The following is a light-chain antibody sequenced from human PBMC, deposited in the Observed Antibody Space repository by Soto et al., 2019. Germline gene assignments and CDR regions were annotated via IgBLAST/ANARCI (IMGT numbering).Light chain of an antibody. Sequence: IVLTQSPGTLSLSSGERATLSCRASQSVRSNYLAWYQQKPGQAPRLLIYGASSRATGIPDRFGGSGSGTDFTLTISRLEPEDFAVYYCQQYASLPLTFGGGTKVEIK. CDR3: QQYASLPLT. J-gene: IGKJ4*01. CDR1: QSVRSNY. V-gene: IGKV3-20*01. CDR2: GAS.